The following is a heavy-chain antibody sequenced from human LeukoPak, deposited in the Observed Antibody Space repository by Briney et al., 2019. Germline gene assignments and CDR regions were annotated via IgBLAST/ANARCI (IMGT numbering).Heavy chain of an antibody. D-gene: IGHD6-13*01. CDR3: ARGGFRAAAGTALWY. CDR1: GGSFSGYY. Sequence: PSETLSLTCAVYGGSFSGYYWSWIRQPPGKGLEWIGEINHSGSTNYNPFLKSRVTISIDTSKNRFSLKLNSVTAADTAVYFCARGGFRAAAGTALWYWGQGTLVTVSS. J-gene: IGHJ4*02. V-gene: IGHV4-34*01. CDR2: INHSGST.